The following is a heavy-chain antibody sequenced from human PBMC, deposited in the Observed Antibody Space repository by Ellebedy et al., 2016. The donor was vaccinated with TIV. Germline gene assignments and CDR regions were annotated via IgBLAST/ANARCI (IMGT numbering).Heavy chain of an antibody. CDR1: GFTFSNYG. V-gene: IGHV3-30*18. CDR3: AKRLKATAGLGY. CDR2: ISYDGSNK. J-gene: IGHJ4*01. D-gene: IGHD6-13*01. Sequence: GESLKISCAASGFTFSNYGMHWVRQAPGKGLEWVAVISYDGSNKYYADSVKGRFTISRDNSKNTLYLQMNSLRGEDTAVYYCAKRLKATAGLGYWGHGTLVTVSS.